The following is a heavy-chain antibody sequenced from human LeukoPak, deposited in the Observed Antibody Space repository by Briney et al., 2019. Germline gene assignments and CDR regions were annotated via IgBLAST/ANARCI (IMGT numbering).Heavy chain of an antibody. CDR2: INPSGGST. CDR3: ARHRSYYDSSGYLDY. J-gene: IGHJ4*02. D-gene: IGHD3-22*01. CDR1: GYTFSTYG. Sequence: GASVKVSCKASGYTFSTYGISWVRQAPGQGLEWMGIINPSGGSTSYAQKFQGRVTITADESTSTAYMELSSLRSEDTAVYYCARHRSYYDSSGYLDYWGQGTLVTVSS. V-gene: IGHV1-69*11.